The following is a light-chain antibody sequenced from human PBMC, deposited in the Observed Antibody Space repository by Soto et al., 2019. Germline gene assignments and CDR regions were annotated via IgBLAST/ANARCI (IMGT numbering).Light chain of an antibody. Sequence: DIQMTQSPSSLSASVGDRVTITCRASQSISSYLNWYQQKPGKAPKVLIYAASSLQSGVPSRFSGIGSGTDFTLSISRLQPEDFATYYCQQSYSGPLTFGGGTKVEIK. CDR2: AAS. CDR3: QQSYSGPLT. CDR1: QSISSY. V-gene: IGKV1-39*01. J-gene: IGKJ4*01.